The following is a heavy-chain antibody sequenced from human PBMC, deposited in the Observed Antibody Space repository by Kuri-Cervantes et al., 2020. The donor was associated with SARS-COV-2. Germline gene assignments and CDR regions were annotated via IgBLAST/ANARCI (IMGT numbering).Heavy chain of an antibody. CDR1: GFTVSSNY. V-gene: IGHV3-53*01. Sequence: GGSLRLSCAASGFTVSSNYMSWVHQAPGKGLEWVSVIYSGGSTYYADSVKGRFTISRDNSKNTLYLQMNSLRAEDTAVYYCARVDRTGGNAFVDYWGQGTLVTVSS. J-gene: IGHJ4*02. D-gene: IGHD4-23*01. CDR3: ARVDRTGGNAFVDY. CDR2: IYSGGST.